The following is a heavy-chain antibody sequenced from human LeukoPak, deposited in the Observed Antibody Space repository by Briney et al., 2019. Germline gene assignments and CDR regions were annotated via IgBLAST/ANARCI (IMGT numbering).Heavy chain of an antibody. D-gene: IGHD3-10*01. V-gene: IGHV3-23*01. Sequence: GGSLRLSCTTSGFTFGDYAMSWFRQAPGKGLEWVSAISGSGGSTYYADSVKGRFTISRDNSKNTLYLQMNSLRAEDTAVYYCAKAYMVRGVDDYWGQGTLVTVPS. J-gene: IGHJ4*02. CDR2: ISGSGGST. CDR3: AKAYMVRGVDDY. CDR1: GFTFGDYA.